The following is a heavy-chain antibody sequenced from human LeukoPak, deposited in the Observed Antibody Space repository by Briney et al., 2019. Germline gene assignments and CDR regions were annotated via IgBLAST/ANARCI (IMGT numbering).Heavy chain of an antibody. CDR2: INSDGSST. CDR1: GFTFSSYL. D-gene: IGHD1-26*01. Sequence: QTGGSLRLSCAVSGFTFSSYLMHWVRQAPGKGLVWVSRINSDGSSTTYSDSVKGRFTISRDNSKNTLYLQMNSLRAEDTAVYYCAKGGGSRNFDYWGQGTLVTVSS. V-gene: IGHV3-74*01. CDR3: AKGGGSRNFDY. J-gene: IGHJ4*02.